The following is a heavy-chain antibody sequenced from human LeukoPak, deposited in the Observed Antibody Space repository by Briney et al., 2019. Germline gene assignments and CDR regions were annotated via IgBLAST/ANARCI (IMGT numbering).Heavy chain of an antibody. CDR3: ARGRRTAAFVRWFDP. CDR2: ISYDGSNK. J-gene: IGHJ5*02. Sequence: GGSLRLSCAASGFTFSSYAMHWVRQAPGKGLEWVAVISYDGSNKYYADSVKGRFTISRDNSKTTLYLQMNSLRPEDTAVYYCARGRRTAAFVRWFDPWGQGTLVTVSS. V-gene: IGHV3-30*04. CDR1: GFTFSSYA. D-gene: IGHD2-21*02.